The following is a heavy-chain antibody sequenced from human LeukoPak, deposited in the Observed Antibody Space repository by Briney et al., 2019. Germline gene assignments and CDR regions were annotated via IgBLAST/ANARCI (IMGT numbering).Heavy chain of an antibody. CDR2: ISDSGGST. V-gene: IGHV3-23*01. Sequence: QPGGSLRLSCAASGFTFSSYGMHWVRQVPGKGLEWVSGISDSGGSTYYADSVKGRFTISRDNSKNTLYLQMNSLRAEDTAVYYCASRQGLGWHYVNWGQGTLVTVSS. J-gene: IGHJ4*02. CDR3: ASRQGLGWHYVN. CDR1: GFTFSSYG. D-gene: IGHD3-10*02.